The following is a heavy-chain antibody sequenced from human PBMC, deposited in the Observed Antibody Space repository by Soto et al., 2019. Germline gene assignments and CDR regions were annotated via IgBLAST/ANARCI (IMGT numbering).Heavy chain of an antibody. D-gene: IGHD3-10*01. Sequence: GGSLRLSCAASGFTFSSYAMSWVRQAPGKGLEWVSVISGSGGSTYYADSVKGRFTISRDNSKNTLYLQMNSLRVEDTAVYYCAKEGEGYYGSGHHYGMDVWGQGTTVTVSS. J-gene: IGHJ6*02. CDR2: ISGSGGST. CDR1: GFTFSSYA. V-gene: IGHV3-23*01. CDR3: AKEGEGYYGSGHHYGMDV.